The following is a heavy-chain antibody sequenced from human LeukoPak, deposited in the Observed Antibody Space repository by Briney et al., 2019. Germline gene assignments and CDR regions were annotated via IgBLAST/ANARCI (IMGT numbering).Heavy chain of an antibody. CDR1: GGTFRSYT. Sequence: SVKVSCKASGGTFRSYTISWVRQAPRHGLEWMGRIIPILGIANYAQKFQGRVTITADKSTSTAYMELSSLRSEDTAVYYCARASGYGITIFGGLGYFDYWGQGTLVTVSS. V-gene: IGHV1-69*02. CDR3: ARASGYGITIFGGLGYFDY. CDR2: IIPILGIA. D-gene: IGHD3-3*01. J-gene: IGHJ4*02.